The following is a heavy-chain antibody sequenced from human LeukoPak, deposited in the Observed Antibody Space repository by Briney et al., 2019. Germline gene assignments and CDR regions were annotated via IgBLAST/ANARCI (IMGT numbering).Heavy chain of an antibody. J-gene: IGHJ5*02. V-gene: IGHV4-4*07. CDR3: ARYSDTSGWFDP. D-gene: IGHD3-22*01. CDR1: GGSINSYY. CDR2: IYTSGST. Sequence: SETLSLTCTVSGGSINSYYWSWIRQPAGKGLEWIGRIYTSGSTNYNPSLKSRVTMSVDTSKNQFSLKLTSVTAADTAVYYCARYSDTSGWFDPWGRGTLVTVSS.